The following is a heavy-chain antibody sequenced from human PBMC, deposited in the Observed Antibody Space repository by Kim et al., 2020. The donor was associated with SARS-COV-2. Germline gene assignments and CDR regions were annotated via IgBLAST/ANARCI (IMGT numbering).Heavy chain of an antibody. Sequence: SETLSLTCTVSGGSISSSSYYWGWIRQPPGKGLEWIGSIYYSGSTYYNPSLKSRVTISVDTSKNQFSLKLSSVTAADTAVYYCARDWARWLQFSGMDVWGQGTTVTVSS. CDR1: GGSISSSSYY. CDR3: ARDWARWLQFSGMDV. V-gene: IGHV4-39*07. J-gene: IGHJ6*02. CDR2: IYYSGST. D-gene: IGHD5-12*01.